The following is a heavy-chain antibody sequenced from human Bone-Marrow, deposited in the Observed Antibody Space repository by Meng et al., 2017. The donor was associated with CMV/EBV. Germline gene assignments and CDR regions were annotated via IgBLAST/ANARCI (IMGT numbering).Heavy chain of an antibody. CDR1: AYPFTHHS. CDR2: VNAQRVGT. CDR3: ARDQDY. Sequence: SVTLSCKGSAYPFTHHSIHWLRQAPGQGLEWLGWVNAQRVGTNYAQKFQGRVTMTRDTSITTAYMELRSLRSDDTAVYYCARDQDYWGQGTLVTVSS. V-gene: IGHV1-2*02. J-gene: IGHJ4*02.